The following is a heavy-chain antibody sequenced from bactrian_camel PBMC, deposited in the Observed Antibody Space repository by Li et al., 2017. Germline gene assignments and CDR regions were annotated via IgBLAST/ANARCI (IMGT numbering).Heavy chain of an antibody. D-gene: IGHD6*01. Sequence: HVQLVESGGGLVQPGGSLRLSCAASGFTFSSYWMSWVRQAPGKGLEWVSSIRPSGGSKYYADSVKGRFTISRDNAKTTMFLQMSSLKSEDTALYYCAKGSRSWSEFYEYNYWGQGTQVTVS. CDR3: AKGSRSWSEFYEYNY. V-gene: IGHV3S1*01. CDR2: IRPSGGSK. J-gene: IGHJ4*01. CDR1: GFTFSSYW.